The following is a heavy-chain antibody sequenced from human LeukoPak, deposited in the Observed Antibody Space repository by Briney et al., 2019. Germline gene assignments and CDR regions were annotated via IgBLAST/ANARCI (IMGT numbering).Heavy chain of an antibody. V-gene: IGHV3-30*02. CDR1: GFTFSSYG. D-gene: IGHD1-7*01. CDR3: AKGGGYNWNFLYFDY. J-gene: IGHJ4*02. CDR2: VRYDGSNE. Sequence: PGGSLRLSCAASGFTFSSYGMHWVRQAPGKGLEWVAFVRYDGSNENYADSVKGRFTISRDNSKKTLYLQMNSLRVEDTAVYYCAKGGGYNWNFLYFDYWGQGTLVTVSS.